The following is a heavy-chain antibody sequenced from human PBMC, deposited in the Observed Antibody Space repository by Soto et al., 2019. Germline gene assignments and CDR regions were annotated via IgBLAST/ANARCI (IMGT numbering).Heavy chain of an antibody. D-gene: IGHD5-18*01. J-gene: IGHJ6*02. Sequence: QVQLQESGPGLVKPSQTLSLTCTVSGGSISSGGYYWSWIRHHPGKGLEWIGYIYYSGSTYYNPSLKSRVTISVDTSKNQFSLKLSSVTAADTAVYYCARVDVDTDADYYYGMDVWGQGTTVTVSS. V-gene: IGHV4-31*03. CDR2: IYYSGST. CDR1: GGSISSGGYY. CDR3: ARVDVDTDADYYYGMDV.